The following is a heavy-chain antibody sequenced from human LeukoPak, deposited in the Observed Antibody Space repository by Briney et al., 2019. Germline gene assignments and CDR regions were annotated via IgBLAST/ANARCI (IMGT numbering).Heavy chain of an antibody. CDR2: IYDSGTT. V-gene: IGHV4-59*01. CDR3: ARTKRVDYFDF. CDR1: GASISGYY. J-gene: IGHJ4*02. Sequence: SETLSLTCSVSGASISGYYWSWIRQPPGKGLEWIAYIYDSGTTDYNPSLKSRLAISIDTSKNHFSLKLNSVTAADTAVHYCARTKRVDYFDFWGQGTLVTVSS. D-gene: IGHD2-15*01.